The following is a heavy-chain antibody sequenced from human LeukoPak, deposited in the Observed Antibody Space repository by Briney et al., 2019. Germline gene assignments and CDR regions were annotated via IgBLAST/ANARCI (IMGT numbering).Heavy chain of an antibody. Sequence: PSETLSLTCTVSGGYISSYYWSWIRQPPGKGLEWIGYIYYSGSTNYNPSLKSRVTISVDTSKNQFSLKLSSVTAADTAVYYCARNVLLWFGELPNAFDIWGQGTMVTVSS. CDR2: IYYSGST. J-gene: IGHJ3*02. D-gene: IGHD3-10*01. CDR1: GGYISSYY. V-gene: IGHV4-59*01. CDR3: ARNVLLWFGELPNAFDI.